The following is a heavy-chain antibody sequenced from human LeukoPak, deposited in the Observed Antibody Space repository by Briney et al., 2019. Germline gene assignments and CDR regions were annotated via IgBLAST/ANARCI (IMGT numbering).Heavy chain of an antibody. CDR1: GYTFTGYY. J-gene: IGHJ4*02. CDR3: ARESYGLSLNY. Sequence: ASVKVSCKASGYTFTGYYMHLVRQAPGQGLEWMGRINPNSGSTNYEQQFQGTVTMTRDTSISTAYMELSRLRSDDTAVYYCARESYGLSLNYWGQGTLVTVSS. V-gene: IGHV1-2*06. CDR2: INPNSGST. D-gene: IGHD5-18*01.